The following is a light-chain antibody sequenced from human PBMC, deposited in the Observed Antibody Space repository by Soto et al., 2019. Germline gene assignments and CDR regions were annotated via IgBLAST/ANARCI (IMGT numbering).Light chain of an antibody. Sequence: QSVLTQPRSVSGSPGQSVTISCTGTSSDVGGYNYVSWYQQHPGKAPKLIISDVNKRPSGVPDRFSGSKSGNTASLTISGLHAEDEADYYCCSDASSYTFVFGGGTKLTVL. CDR2: DVN. J-gene: IGLJ3*02. V-gene: IGLV2-11*01. CDR3: CSDASSYTFV. CDR1: SSDVGGYNY.